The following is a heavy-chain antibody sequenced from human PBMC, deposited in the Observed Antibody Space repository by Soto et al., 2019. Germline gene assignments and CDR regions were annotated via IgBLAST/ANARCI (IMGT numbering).Heavy chain of an antibody. CDR3: ARLPRYYDILTGTCDY. D-gene: IGHD3-9*01. CDR2: IYPGDSDT. V-gene: IGHV5-51*01. Sequence: PGESLKISCKGSGYSFTSYWIGWVRQMPGKGLEWMGIIYPGDSDTRYSPSFQGQVTISADKSISTAYLQWSSLKASDTAMYYCARLPRYYDILTGTCDYWGQGTLVTVSS. CDR1: GYSFTSYW. J-gene: IGHJ4*02.